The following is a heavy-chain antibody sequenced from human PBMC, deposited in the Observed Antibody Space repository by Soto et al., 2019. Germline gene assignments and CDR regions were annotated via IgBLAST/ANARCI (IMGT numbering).Heavy chain of an antibody. Sequence: SEALSLTCADSGGSISSGGYSWSWIRQPPGKGLEWIGYIYHSGTTYYNPSLKSRVTISVDRSKNQFSLKLSAVTAADTAVHSCDRGGAGYSAGYFDYWGQGTLVTVSS. D-gene: IGHD3-9*01. J-gene: IGHJ4*02. CDR1: GGSISSGGYS. CDR2: IYHSGTT. CDR3: DRGGAGYSAGYFDY. V-gene: IGHV4-30-2*01.